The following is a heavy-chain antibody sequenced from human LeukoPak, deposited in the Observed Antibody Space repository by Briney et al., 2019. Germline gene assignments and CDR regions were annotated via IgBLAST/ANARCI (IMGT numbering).Heavy chain of an antibody. J-gene: IGHJ4*02. V-gene: IGHV4-39*01. CDR1: VHSIDSSTDY. CDR2: LSNSGRT. CDR3: AGRLRPGDYFDY. Sequence: SETLSLTCTISVHSIDSSTDYWGRSRQPPGKGLEWIGSLSNSGRTYRNASLSSRVTIFADMSKNQFSLKLTSVTAADTAVYYCAGRLRPGDYFDYGGRGTLVTVSS. D-gene: IGHD3-16*01.